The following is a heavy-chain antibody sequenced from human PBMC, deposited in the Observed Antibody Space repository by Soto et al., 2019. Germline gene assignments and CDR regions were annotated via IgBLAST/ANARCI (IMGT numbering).Heavy chain of an antibody. CDR2: IRSSGRTI. Sequence: GGSLTLSCAASGFTFSDYYMSWIRQAPGKGLEWVPHIRSSGRTIYYADSVKGRFTISREKAKNSLYLQMNSLRAEDTAVYYCARIYSRSSNLDYWGQGTLVTVPQ. D-gene: IGHD6-6*01. V-gene: IGHV3-11*01. J-gene: IGHJ4*02. CDR3: ARIYSRSSNLDY. CDR1: GFTFSDYY.